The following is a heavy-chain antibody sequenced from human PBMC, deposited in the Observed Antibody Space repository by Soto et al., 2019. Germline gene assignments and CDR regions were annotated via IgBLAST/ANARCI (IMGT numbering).Heavy chain of an antibody. Sequence: GGSLRLSCAASGFTFSSYSMNWVRQAPGKGLEWVSSISSSSSYIYYADSVKGRFTISRDNAKNSLYLQMNSLRAEDTAVYYCARVRGDYGDYQNSIDYWGQGTLVTVSS. CDR2: ISSSSSYI. D-gene: IGHD4-17*01. CDR1: GFTFSSYS. CDR3: ARVRGDYGDYQNSIDY. V-gene: IGHV3-21*01. J-gene: IGHJ4*02.